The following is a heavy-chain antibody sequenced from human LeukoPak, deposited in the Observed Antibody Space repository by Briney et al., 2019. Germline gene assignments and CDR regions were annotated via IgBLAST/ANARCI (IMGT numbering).Heavy chain of an antibody. V-gene: IGHV3-11*01. Sequence: GGSLRLSCAASGFTFSDYYMSWIRQAPGKGLEWVSYISSSGSTIYYADSVKGRFTISRDNAKNSLYLQMNSLRAEDTAVYYCARGYCSSTSCSSYYYYYMDVWGKGTTVTVSS. CDR1: GFTFSDYY. CDR3: ARGYCSSTSCSSYYYYYMDV. D-gene: IGHD2-2*01. J-gene: IGHJ6*03. CDR2: ISSSGSTI.